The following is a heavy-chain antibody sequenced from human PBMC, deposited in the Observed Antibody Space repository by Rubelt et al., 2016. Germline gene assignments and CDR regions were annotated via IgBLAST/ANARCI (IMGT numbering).Heavy chain of an antibody. CDR1: GGSVSSGSYY. CDR2: IYYSGST. D-gene: IGHD1-1*01. J-gene: IGHJ4*02. V-gene: IGHV4-61*01. Sequence: QVQLQESGPGLVKPSETLSLTCTVSGGSVSSGSYYWSWIRQPPGKGLEWIGYIYYSGSTNYNPSLKRRVTISVDTSKNQFSLKLSSVTAADTAVYYCARVSGSGTIDYWGQGTLVTVSS. CDR3: ARVSGSGTIDY.